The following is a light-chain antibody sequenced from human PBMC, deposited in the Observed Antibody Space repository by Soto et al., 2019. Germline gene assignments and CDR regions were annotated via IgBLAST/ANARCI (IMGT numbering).Light chain of an antibody. V-gene: IGKV3-20*01. Sequence: EIVLTQSPGTLSLSPGERATLSCRASQSVPGSNLAWYQQKPGQAPRLLIYGTSSRATGIPDRFSGSGSGTDFTLTISRLEPEDFAVYYCQQYGTSPRSFGQGTKVEIK. CDR1: QSVPGSN. CDR2: GTS. CDR3: QQYGTSPRS. J-gene: IGKJ1*01.